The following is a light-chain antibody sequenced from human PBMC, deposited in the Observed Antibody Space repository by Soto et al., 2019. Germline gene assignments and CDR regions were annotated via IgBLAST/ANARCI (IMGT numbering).Light chain of an antibody. J-gene: IGLJ3*02. CDR1: RSNIGRNY. Sequence: QSVLTQPPSASGTPGQRGSISCSGSRSNIGRNYVYWYQQLPGTAPKLLIQRNNERPSGVPDRFSGSKSGTSVSLAISGLRSEDEATYYCAAWDDTLNGKVFGGGTQLTVL. V-gene: IGLV1-47*01. CDR3: AAWDDTLNGKV. CDR2: RNN.